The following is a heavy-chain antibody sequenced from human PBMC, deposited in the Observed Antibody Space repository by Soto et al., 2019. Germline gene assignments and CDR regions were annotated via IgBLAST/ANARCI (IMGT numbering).Heavy chain of an antibody. CDR1: GGSISSGGYY. J-gene: IGHJ3*02. CDR3: ARDQKSLSSGWPDDAFDI. D-gene: IGHD6-19*01. V-gene: IGHV4-31*03. CDR2: IYYSGST. Sequence: SETLSLTCTVSGGSISSGGYYWSWIRQHPGKGLEWIGYIYYSGSTYYNPSLKSRVTISVDTSKNQFSLKLSSVTAADTAVYYCARDQKSLSSGWPDDAFDIWGQGTMVTVSS.